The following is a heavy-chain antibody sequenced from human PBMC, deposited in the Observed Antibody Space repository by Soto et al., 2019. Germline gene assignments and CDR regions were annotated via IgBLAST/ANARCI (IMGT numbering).Heavy chain of an antibody. D-gene: IGHD3-3*01. V-gene: IGHV3-30-3*01. J-gene: IGHJ4*02. Sequence: QVQLVESGGGVVQPGRSLRLSCAASGFTFSSCAMHWVRQAPGKGLEGVAVISYDGSNKYYADSVKGRFTVSRDNSKNPLYLQVNSLRAEDTAVYYCARDKRDLRFLEWSYYFDYWGQGTLVTVSS. CDR1: GFTFSSCA. CDR3: ARDKRDLRFLEWSYYFDY. CDR2: ISYDGSNK.